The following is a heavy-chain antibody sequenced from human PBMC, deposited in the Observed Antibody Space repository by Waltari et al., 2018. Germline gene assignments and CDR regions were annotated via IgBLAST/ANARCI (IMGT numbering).Heavy chain of an antibody. V-gene: IGHV3-23*01. J-gene: IGHJ4*02. D-gene: IGHD5-18*01. CDR1: GFTFSSYA. Sequence: EVQLLESGGGLVQPGGSLRLSCAASGFTFSSYAMSWVRQAPGKGLEWVSAISGGGGSTYYADSVKGRFTISRDNSKNTLYLQMNSLRAEDTAVYYCAKGASRIQLWPRGFDYWGQGTLVTVSS. CDR3: AKGASRIQLWPRGFDY. CDR2: ISGGGGST.